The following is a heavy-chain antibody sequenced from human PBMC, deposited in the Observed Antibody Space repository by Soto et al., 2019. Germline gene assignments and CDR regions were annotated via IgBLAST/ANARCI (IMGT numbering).Heavy chain of an antibody. CDR2: TRNKANSYIT. CDR1: EFTFSDHH. Sequence: EVQLVESGGGLVHPGGSRRLSCAASEFTFSDHHMDWVRQAPGKGLGWVGRTRNKANSYITEYAASVKGRFTISRDDSKNSLYLQMNSLKTEDTAVYYCARGYCSSTSCYLFYFDLWGRGTLVTVSS. D-gene: IGHD2-2*01. J-gene: IGHJ2*01. V-gene: IGHV3-72*01. CDR3: ARGYCSSTSCYLFYFDL.